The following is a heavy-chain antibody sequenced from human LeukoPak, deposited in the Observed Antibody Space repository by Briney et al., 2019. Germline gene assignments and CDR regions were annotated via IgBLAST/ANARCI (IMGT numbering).Heavy chain of an antibody. J-gene: IGHJ4*02. CDR2: ISGSGGST. Sequence: GGSLRISCAASGFTFSSYAMSWVRQAPGKGLEWVSAISGSGGSTYYADSVKGRFTISRDNSKNTLYLQMNSLRAEDTAVYYCAKVPAYYYDSASPFDYWGQGTLVTVSS. V-gene: IGHV3-23*01. CDR1: GFTFSSYA. D-gene: IGHD3-22*01. CDR3: AKVPAYYYDSASPFDY.